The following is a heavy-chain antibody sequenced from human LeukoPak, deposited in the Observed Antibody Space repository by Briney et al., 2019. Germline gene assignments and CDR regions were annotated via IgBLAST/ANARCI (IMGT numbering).Heavy chain of an antibody. J-gene: IGHJ4*02. Sequence: GGSLRLSCAASGFTFDDYAMHWVRQAPGKGLEWVSGISWNSDSIGYADSVKGRFTISRDNAKNSLYLQMNSLRAEDTALYYCAKDTLGATVNYFDYWGQGTLVTVSS. CDR1: GFTFDDYA. CDR3: AKDTLGATVNYFDY. D-gene: IGHD1-26*01. CDR2: ISWNSDSI. V-gene: IGHV3-9*01.